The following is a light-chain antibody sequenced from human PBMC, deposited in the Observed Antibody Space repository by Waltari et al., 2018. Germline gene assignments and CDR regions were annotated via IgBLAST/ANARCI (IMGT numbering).Light chain of an antibody. J-gene: IGKJ2*01. CDR2: GAS. CDR3: QQYNNWPPMYT. CDR1: QSVSSN. Sequence: EIVMTQSPAILSVSPGERATLSCRASQSVSSNLAWYQQIPGQAPRLLIYGASTRATGIPARFSGSGSGTEFTLTISSMQSEDFAVYYCQQYNNWPPMYTFGQGTKLEIK. V-gene: IGKV3-15*01.